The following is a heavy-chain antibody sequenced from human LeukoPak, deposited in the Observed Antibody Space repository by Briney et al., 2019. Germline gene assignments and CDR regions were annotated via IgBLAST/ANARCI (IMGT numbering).Heavy chain of an antibody. Sequence: ASVKVSCKASGYTFTGYYMHWVRQAPGQGLEWMGWINPNSGGTNYAQKFRGRVTMTRDTSISTAYMELSRLRSDDTAVYYCARETLYSSGWYAFGYWGQGTLVTVSS. CDR3: ARETLYSSGWYAFGY. D-gene: IGHD6-19*01. CDR1: GYTFTGYY. CDR2: INPNSGGT. V-gene: IGHV1-2*02. J-gene: IGHJ4*02.